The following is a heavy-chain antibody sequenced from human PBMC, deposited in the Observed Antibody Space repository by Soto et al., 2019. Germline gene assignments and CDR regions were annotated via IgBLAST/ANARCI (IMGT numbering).Heavy chain of an antibody. CDR3: AKEITVTTFLYYYYGMDV. CDR2: ISYDGSNK. Sequence: GGSLRLSCAASGFTFSSYGMHWVRQAPGKGLEWVAVISYDGSNKYYADSVKGRFAISRDNSKNTLYLQMNSLRAEDTAVYYCAKEITVTTFLYYYYGMDVWGQGTTVTVSS. J-gene: IGHJ6*02. CDR1: GFTFSSYG. V-gene: IGHV3-30*18. D-gene: IGHD4-4*01.